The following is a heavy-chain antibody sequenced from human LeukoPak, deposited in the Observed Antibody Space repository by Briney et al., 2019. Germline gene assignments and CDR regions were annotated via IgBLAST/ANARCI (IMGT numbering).Heavy chain of an antibody. V-gene: IGHV3-21*01. D-gene: IGHD6-13*01. CDR3: ARDMQQLAPYFDY. CDR1: GFTFSSYS. CDR2: ISSSSSYI. J-gene: IGHJ4*02. Sequence: GGSLRLSCAASGFTFSSYSMNWVRQAPGKGLEWVSSISSSSSYIYYADSVKGRFTISRDNAKNSLYLQMNSLRAEDTAVNYCARDMQQLAPYFDYWGQGTLVTVSS.